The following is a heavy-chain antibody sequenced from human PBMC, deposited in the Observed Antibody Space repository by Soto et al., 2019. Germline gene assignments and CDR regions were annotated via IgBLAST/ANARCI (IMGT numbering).Heavy chain of an antibody. J-gene: IGHJ5*02. CDR3: ARESGQYYGWFDL. Sequence: GGSLRLSCAASGFSFSNYEMNWVRQAPGKGLEWISYSRNSDSTTYYADSVRCRFTISRDNAKNLLHLQMHSLRADDTAVYYWARESGQYYGWFDLWGQGTLVTVSS. CDR1: GFSFSNYE. CDR2: SRNSDSTT. V-gene: IGHV3-48*03. D-gene: IGHD3-10*01.